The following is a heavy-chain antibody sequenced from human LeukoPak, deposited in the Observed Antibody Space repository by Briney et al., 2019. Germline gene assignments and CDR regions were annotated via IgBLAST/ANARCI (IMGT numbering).Heavy chain of an antibody. CDR2: ISSSSTI. V-gene: IGHV3-48*01. CDR3: ARSFGDTRYCSGGSCYSDY. Sequence: GGSLRLSCAASGFTFSSYSMNWVRQAPGKGLEWVSYISSSSTIYYADSVKGRFTISRDNAKNSLYLQMNSLRAEDTAVYCCARSFGDTRYCSGGSCYSDYWGQGTLVTVSS. CDR1: GFTFSSYS. D-gene: IGHD2-15*01. J-gene: IGHJ4*02.